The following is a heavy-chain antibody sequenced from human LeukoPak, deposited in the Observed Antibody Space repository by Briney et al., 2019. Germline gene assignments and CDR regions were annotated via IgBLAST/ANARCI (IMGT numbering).Heavy chain of an antibody. V-gene: IGHV3-21*01. J-gene: IGHJ3*02. CDR2: ISSSSSYI. CDR3: ARGGYCSGGSCYQDAFDI. CDR1: GFTFSSCS. Sequence: GGSLRLSCAASGFTFSSCSMNWVRQAPGKGLEWVSSISSSSSYIYYADSVKGRFTISRDNAKNSLYLQMNSLRAEDTAVYYCARGGYCSGGSCYQDAFDIWGQGTMVTVSS. D-gene: IGHD2-15*01.